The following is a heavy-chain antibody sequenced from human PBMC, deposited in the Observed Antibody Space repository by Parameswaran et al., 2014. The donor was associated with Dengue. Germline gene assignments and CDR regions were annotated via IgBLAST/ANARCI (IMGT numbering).Heavy chain of an antibody. V-gene: IGHV3-53*01. D-gene: IGHD3-3*01. Sequence: WIRQPQEGLEWVSVIYSGGNTFYADSVKGRFTISRDNSKNTLYLQMNSLRAEDTAAYYCARNDFWSGHDKKRNPYFYYYGMNVWGQGTTVTVSS. J-gene: IGHJ6*02. CDR3: ARNDFWSGHDKKRNPYFYYYGMNV. CDR2: IYSGGNT.